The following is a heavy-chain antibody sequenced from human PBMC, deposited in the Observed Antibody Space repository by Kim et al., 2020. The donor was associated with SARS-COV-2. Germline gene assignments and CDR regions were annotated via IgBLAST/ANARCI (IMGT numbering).Heavy chain of an antibody. V-gene: IGHV3-33*06. Sequence: ANPVKGRFTIARANSQNTLYLQMNSLRAEDTAVYYCAKDFGISYYYYGMDVWGQGTTVTVSS. D-gene: IGHD3-3*01. CDR3: AKDFGISYYYYGMDV. J-gene: IGHJ6*02.